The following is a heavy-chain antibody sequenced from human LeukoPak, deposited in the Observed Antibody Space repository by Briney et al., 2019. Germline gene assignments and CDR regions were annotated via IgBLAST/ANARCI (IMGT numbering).Heavy chain of an antibody. J-gene: IGHJ4*02. D-gene: IGHD2-15*01. CDR2: IIPIFGTA. V-gene: IGHV1-69*05. Sequence: ASVKVSCKAFGGSFTSEAISWVRQAPGQGLEWMGGIIPIFGTANYAQNFQGRVTITTDASTSTAYMEVSSLRSDDTAVYYCAIKAGDCGCGICCSIDYWGQGTLVTVSS. CDR3: AIKAGDCGCGICCSIDY. CDR1: GGSFTSEA.